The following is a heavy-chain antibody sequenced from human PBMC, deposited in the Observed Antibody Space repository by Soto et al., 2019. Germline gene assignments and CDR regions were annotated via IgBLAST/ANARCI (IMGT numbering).Heavy chain of an antibody. CDR3: ARGGISHWAYFYYMDV. CDR2: INHLGSI. V-gene: IGHV4-39*07. CDR1: GGSVSSSSYY. Sequence: SETLSLTCTVSGGSVSSSSYYWCWIRHPPGMALEWIGEINHLGSINYNPSLKSRVTMSVDTSKNQFSLTLNSVTAADTATYYCARGGISHWAYFYYMDVWDRGTTVTVS. D-gene: IGHD2-21*01. J-gene: IGHJ6*03.